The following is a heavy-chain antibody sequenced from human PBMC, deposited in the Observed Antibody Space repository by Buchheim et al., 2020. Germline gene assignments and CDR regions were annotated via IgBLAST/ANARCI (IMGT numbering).Heavy chain of an antibody. CDR2: IIPILGIA. J-gene: IGHJ6*02. Sequence: QVQLVQSGAEVKKPGSSVKVSCKASGSTFSSYAISWVRQAPGQGLEWMGRIIPILGIANYAQKFQGRVTITADKSTSTAYMELSSLRSEDTAVYYCARTAVAGTYYYYGMDVWGQGTT. CDR3: ARTAVAGTYYYYGMDV. CDR1: GSTFSSYA. D-gene: IGHD6-19*01. V-gene: IGHV1-69*04.